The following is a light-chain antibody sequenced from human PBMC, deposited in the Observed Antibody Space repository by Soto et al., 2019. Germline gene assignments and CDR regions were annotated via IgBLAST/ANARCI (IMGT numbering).Light chain of an antibody. CDR3: SSYTSRSTPVV. J-gene: IGLJ2*01. V-gene: IGLV2-14*01. CDR2: DVS. CDR1: SSDVGGYNY. Sequence: QSALTQPASVSGSPGQSITISCTGTSSDVGGYNYVSWYPQHPGKAPKLMIYDVSNRPSGVSNRFAGSKSGNTASLTISGLQAEDEADYYCSSYTSRSTPVVLGVGTQLTVL.